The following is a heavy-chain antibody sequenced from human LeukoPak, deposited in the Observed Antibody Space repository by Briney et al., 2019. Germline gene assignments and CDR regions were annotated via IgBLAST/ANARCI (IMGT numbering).Heavy chain of an antibody. CDR3: ARDTKYAFDN. D-gene: IGHD2-2*01. V-gene: IGHV3-48*01. Sequence: PEGSLRLSCAASGFTFSDYSMNWVRQAPGKGLEWISYVGISSGNTKYADSVKGRFTISGGKAKNSLYLQMNSLRVEDTAVCYCARDTKYAFDNWGQGTLVTVSS. CDR2: VGISSGNT. J-gene: IGHJ4*02. CDR1: GFTFSDYS.